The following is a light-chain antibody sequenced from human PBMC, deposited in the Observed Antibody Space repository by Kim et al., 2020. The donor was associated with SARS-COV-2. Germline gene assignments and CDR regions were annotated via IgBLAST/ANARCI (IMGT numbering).Light chain of an antibody. CDR2: DAS. V-gene: IGKV1-33*01. J-gene: IGKJ5*01. CDR3: PQNDNLPSIT. Sequence: DIQMTQSPSSLSASVGDRVTITCQASQDISNYLNWYQQKPGKAPKLLIYDASNLETGVPSRFSGSGSGTDFTFTISSLQPEDIATYYSPQNDNLPSITFGQGARLGIK. CDR1: QDISNY.